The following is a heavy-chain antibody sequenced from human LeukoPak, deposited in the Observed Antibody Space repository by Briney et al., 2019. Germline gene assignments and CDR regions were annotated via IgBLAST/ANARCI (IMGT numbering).Heavy chain of an antibody. CDR3: ARGGKIDWYFDL. CDR1: GFTFSNHA. V-gene: IGHV3-13*01. D-gene: IGHD2-21*01. CDR2: IGTAGDT. Sequence: GGSLRLSCATAGFTFSNHAMHWVRQATGKGLEWVSAIGTAGDTFYPGSVKGRFTISRDNSKNTLYLQMNSLRAEDTAVYYCARGGKIDWYFDLWGRGTLVTVSS. J-gene: IGHJ2*01.